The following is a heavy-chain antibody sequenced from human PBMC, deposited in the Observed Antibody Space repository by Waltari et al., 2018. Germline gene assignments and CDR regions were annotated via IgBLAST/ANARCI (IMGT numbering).Heavy chain of an antibody. J-gene: IGHJ4*02. CDR3: AWSRMGAENNIPHDY. V-gene: IGHV2-70*15. D-gene: IGHD1-26*01. Sequence: QVTLRESGPALVKPTQTLTLTCTFSGFSLSTSGMCVSWIRQPPGKALEWLARIDWDDDKYYSTSLKTRLTISKDTSKNQVVLTMTNMDPVDTATYYCAWSRMGAENNIPHDYWGQGTLVTVSS. CDR1: GFSLSTSGMC. CDR2: IDWDDDK.